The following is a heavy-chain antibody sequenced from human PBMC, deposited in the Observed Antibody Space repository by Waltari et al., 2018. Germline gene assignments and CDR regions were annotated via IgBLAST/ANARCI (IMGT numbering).Heavy chain of an antibody. CDR2: IYTSGST. CDR1: GGSISSGSYY. Sequence: QVQLQESGPGLVKPSQTLSLTCTVSGGSISSGSYYWSWIRQPAGKGLGWIGRIYTSGSTNYNPSLKSRVTISVDTSKNQFSLKLSSVTAADTAVYYCARSSGWYPFDYWGQGTLVTVSS. CDR3: ARSSGWYPFDY. D-gene: IGHD6-19*01. J-gene: IGHJ4*02. V-gene: IGHV4-61*02.